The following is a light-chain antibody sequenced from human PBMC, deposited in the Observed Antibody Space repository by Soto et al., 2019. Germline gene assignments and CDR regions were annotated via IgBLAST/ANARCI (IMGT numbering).Light chain of an antibody. CDR2: DAS. Sequence: LKQTPATLSFSPGARATLSAGASQSISSSRLAWYQQKAGLAPRLLIYDASFRAFGIPDRFSGSGSGTDFTLTISRLEPEDFAVYYCQQYGNSPITFGQGTRLEIK. CDR1: QSISSSR. CDR3: QQYGNSPIT. J-gene: IGKJ5*01. V-gene: IGKV3D-20*01.